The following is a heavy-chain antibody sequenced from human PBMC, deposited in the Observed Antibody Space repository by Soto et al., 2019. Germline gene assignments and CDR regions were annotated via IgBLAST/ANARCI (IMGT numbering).Heavy chain of an antibody. V-gene: IGHV1-8*01. J-gene: IGHJ4*02. CDR3: AREWAYDYLWGSFPPLGY. Sequence: QVQLVQSGAEVKKPGASVKVSCKASGYTFTSYDINWVRQATGQGLEWMGWMNPNSGNTGYAQKFQGRVTMTRNTSISTAYMELSSLRSEDTAVYYCAREWAYDYLWGSFPPLGYWGQGTLVTVSS. D-gene: IGHD3-16*01. CDR1: GYTFTSYD. CDR2: MNPNSGNT.